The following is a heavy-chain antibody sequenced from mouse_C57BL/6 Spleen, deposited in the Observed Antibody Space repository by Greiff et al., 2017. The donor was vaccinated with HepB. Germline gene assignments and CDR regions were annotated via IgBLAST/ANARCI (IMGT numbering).Heavy chain of an antibody. Sequence: VQLQQSGAELVRPGASVTLSCKASGYTFTDYEMHWVKQTPVHGLEWIGAIDPETGGTAYNQKFKGKAILTADKSSSTAYMELRSLTSEDSAVYYCTRRDYYGRGYWGQGTTLTVSS. V-gene: IGHV1-15*01. CDR1: GYTFTDYE. D-gene: IGHD1-1*01. CDR2: IDPETGGT. J-gene: IGHJ2*01. CDR3: TRRDYYGRGY.